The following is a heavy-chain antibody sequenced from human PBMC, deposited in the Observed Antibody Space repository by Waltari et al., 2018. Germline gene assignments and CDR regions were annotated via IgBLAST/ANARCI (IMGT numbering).Heavy chain of an antibody. CDR1: GGSFSAYY. J-gene: IGHJ5*02. V-gene: IGHV4-34*01. CDR3: ARYGPDIVVIPTGIYWFDP. Sequence: QVQLQQWGAGLLKPSETLSLTCAVYGGSFSAYYWSCLRQSPRMGLEWIGEISHSGTTNYNPSLKSRVTISLDTSKNQFSLRLTSVTAADTAVYYCARYGPDIVVIPTGIYWFDPWGQGTLVTVSS. CDR2: ISHSGTT. D-gene: IGHD2-2*01.